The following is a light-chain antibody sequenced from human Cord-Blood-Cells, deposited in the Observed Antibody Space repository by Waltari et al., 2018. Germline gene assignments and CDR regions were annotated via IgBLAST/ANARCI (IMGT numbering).Light chain of an antibody. CDR2: DVS. CDR1: SSDVGGYNY. V-gene: IGLV2-14*01. J-gene: IGLJ2*01. Sequence: QSALTQPASVSGSPGQSITISCTGTSSDVGGYNYVSWYQQHPGKAPKLMIYDVSNRPSGVSNRFSGSKSGNTASLTISGLQAEDESDYYCSSYTSSSTPHVVFGGGTKLTVL. CDR3: SSYTSSSTPHVV.